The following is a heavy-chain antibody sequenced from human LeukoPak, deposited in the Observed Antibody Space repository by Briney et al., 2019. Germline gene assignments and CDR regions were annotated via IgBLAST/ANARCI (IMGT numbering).Heavy chain of an antibody. CDR1: GYSFTSYW. CDR2: IYPGDSDT. D-gene: IGHD4-17*01. J-gene: IGHJ4*02. V-gene: IGHV5-51*01. CDR3: ARHPVDDYGDYGLDY. Sequence: GEPLKISCKGSGYSFTSYWIDWVRQMPGKGLEWMGIIYPGDSDTRYSPFFQGQVTISADKSISTAYLEWNSLKASDTAMYYCARHPVDDYGDYGLDYWGQGTLVTASS.